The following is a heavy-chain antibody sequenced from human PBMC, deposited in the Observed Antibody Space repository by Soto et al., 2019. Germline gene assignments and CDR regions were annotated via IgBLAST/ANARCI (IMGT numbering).Heavy chain of an antibody. CDR2: IKQDGSEK. D-gene: IGHD3-10*01. J-gene: IGHJ5*01. CDR3: ASNRRWAGGWFDT. CDR1: VFTFSSYW. Sequence: PGRSLRLSCAASVFTFSSYWISFVRQAPGKGLEWVANIKQDGSEKYSVGSVKGRFTISRDNAKNSLYLQMNSLRAEYTAVYYCASNRRWAGGWFDTRGHGT. V-gene: IGHV3-7*01.